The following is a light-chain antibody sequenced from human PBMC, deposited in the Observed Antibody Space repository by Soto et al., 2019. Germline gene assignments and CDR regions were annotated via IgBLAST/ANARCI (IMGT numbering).Light chain of an antibody. J-gene: IGKJ1*01. CDR3: HQRQSWPRT. V-gene: IGKV3-11*01. Sequence: IVFTTSPPTLSLFPGDRVTLSCRASQYINTRLAWYQHRPGQAPRLLIYQTSLRAAGIPARFSASGSGTDFTLTISDVQPEDFALYYCHQRQSWPRTFGQGTKVDI. CDR2: QTS. CDR1: QYINTR.